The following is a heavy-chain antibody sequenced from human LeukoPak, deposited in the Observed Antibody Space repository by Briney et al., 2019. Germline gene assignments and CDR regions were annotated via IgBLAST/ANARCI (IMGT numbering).Heavy chain of an antibody. J-gene: IGHJ4*02. V-gene: IGHV3-30-3*01. D-gene: IGHD3-22*01. CDR1: GFTFSSYA. Sequence: GGSLRLSCEASGFTFSSYAMYWVRQAPGKGLEWVAVISYDGSNKHYADSVKGRFTISRDNSKNTLYLQMNSLRAEDTAVYYCARSWDYYDSSGYFDYWGQGTLVTVSS. CDR2: ISYDGSNK. CDR3: ARSWDYYDSSGYFDY.